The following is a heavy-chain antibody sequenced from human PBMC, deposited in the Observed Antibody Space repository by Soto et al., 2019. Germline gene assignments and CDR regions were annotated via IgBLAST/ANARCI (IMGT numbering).Heavy chain of an antibody. D-gene: IGHD1-26*01. Sequence: PGESLKISCKGSGNNFMNNWIGWVRQMAGKGPEWMGTIYPGDSDTKYSPSFQGRVSISADKSVDTAYVQWSSLEASDTAIYYCARSWGSYWHHFDLWGQGTVVTVSS. V-gene: IGHV5-51*01. CDR1: GNNFMNNW. J-gene: IGHJ4*02. CDR2: IYPGDSDT. CDR3: ARSWGSYWHHFDL.